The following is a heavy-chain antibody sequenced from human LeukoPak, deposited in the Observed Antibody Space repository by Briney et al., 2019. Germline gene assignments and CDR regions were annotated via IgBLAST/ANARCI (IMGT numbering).Heavy chain of an antibody. Sequence: SETLSLTCTVSGGSISIYYWSWIRQPPGKGLEWIGYIYYSGSTNYNPSLKSRVTISVDTSKNQFSLKLSSVTAADTAVYYCARGGSYSFNWFDPWGQGTLVTVSS. J-gene: IGHJ5*02. CDR3: ARGGSYSFNWFDP. V-gene: IGHV4-59*01. CDR2: IYYSGST. D-gene: IGHD4-11*01. CDR1: GGSISIYY.